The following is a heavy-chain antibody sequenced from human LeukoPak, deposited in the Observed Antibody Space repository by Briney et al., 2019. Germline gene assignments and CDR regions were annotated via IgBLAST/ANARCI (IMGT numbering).Heavy chain of an antibody. Sequence: GGSLRLSCAASGFTFSSYSMNWVRQAPGKGLEWVSSISSSSSYIYYADSVKGRFTISRDNAKNSLYLQMNSLRAEDTAVYYCARAGQNLLLWFGESDYYYMDVWGKGTTVTISS. CDR1: GFTFSSYS. CDR2: ISSSSSYI. J-gene: IGHJ6*03. V-gene: IGHV3-21*01. D-gene: IGHD3-10*01. CDR3: ARAGQNLLLWFGESDYYYMDV.